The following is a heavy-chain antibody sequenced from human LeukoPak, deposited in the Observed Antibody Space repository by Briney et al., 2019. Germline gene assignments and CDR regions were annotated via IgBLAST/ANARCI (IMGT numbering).Heavy chain of an antibody. Sequence: ASVKVSCKASGYTFTSYGIRWVRQAPGQGLEWMGWISAYNGNTNYAQKLQGRVAMHTDTCASTAYMELRSLRSDETAVYYCERIAIAAAGTLDYWGQGTLVTVSS. V-gene: IGHV1-18*01. CDR1: GYTFTSYG. D-gene: IGHD6-13*01. CDR3: ERIAIAAAGTLDY. J-gene: IGHJ4*02. CDR2: ISAYNGNT.